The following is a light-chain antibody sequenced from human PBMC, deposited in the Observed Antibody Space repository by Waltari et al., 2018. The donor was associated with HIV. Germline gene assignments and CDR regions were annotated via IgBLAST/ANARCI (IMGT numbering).Light chain of an antibody. CDR2: KDS. V-gene: IGLV3-27*01. J-gene: IGLJ3*02. Sequence: SYELTQPSSVSVSPGQTARITCSGDVLAKKYARWFQQKPGQAPVLGIYKDSERPSGIPERFSGASSGTTVTLTISGAQVEDGAHYYCYSAADNDLRVCGGGTKLTVL. CDR3: YSAADNDLRV. CDR1: VLAKKY.